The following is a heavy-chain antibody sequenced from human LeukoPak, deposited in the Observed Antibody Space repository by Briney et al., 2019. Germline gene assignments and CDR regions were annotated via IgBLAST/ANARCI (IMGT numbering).Heavy chain of an antibody. CDR1: GGTFSSYA. J-gene: IGHJ6*02. V-gene: IGHV1-69*04. Sequence: ASVKVSCKASGGTFSSYAISWVRQAPGQGLEWMGRIIPILGKANYAQKFQGRVTITADKSTSTAYMELSSLRSEDTAVYYCARDRGYDILTGYYSTYYYYGMDVWGQGTTVTVSS. D-gene: IGHD3-9*01. CDR3: ARDRGYDILTGYYSTYYYYGMDV. CDR2: IIPILGKA.